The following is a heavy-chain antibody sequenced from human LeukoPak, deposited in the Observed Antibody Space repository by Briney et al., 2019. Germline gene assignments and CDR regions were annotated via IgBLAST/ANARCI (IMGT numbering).Heavy chain of an antibody. V-gene: IGHV3-23*01. CDR2: ISGSGGST. Sequence: GGSLRLSCAASGFTFSSYAMSWVRQAPGKGLEWVSAISGSGGSTYYADSVKGRFTISRDNSKNTLYLQMYSLRAEDTAVYYCANSMEEGVDTAMVFDYWGQGTLVTVSS. J-gene: IGHJ4*02. CDR3: ANSMEEGVDTAMVFDY. CDR1: GFTFSSYA. D-gene: IGHD5-18*01.